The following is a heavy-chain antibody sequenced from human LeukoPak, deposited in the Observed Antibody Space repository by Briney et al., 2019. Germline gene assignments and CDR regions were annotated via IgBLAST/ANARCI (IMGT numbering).Heavy chain of an antibody. D-gene: IGHD5-24*01. CDR2: IYYSGST. Sequence: SETLSLTCAVSGGSISSNSYYWGWIRQPPGKGLEWIGSIYYSGSTYYNPSLKSRVTMSVDTSKNQFSLKLSSVTAADTAVYYCARHRSKWLQSSFDYWGQGTLVTVSS. CDR1: GGSISSNSYY. CDR3: ARHRSKWLQSSFDY. J-gene: IGHJ4*02. V-gene: IGHV4-39*01.